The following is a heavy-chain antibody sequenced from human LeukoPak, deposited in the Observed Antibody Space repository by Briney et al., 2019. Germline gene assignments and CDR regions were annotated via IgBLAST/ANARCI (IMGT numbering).Heavy chain of an antibody. CDR1: GFTFNDYY. V-gene: IGHV3-11*01. J-gene: IGHJ5*02. CDR3: ATDGAGFDT. CDR2: INIGGTNT. Sequence: NPGGSLRLSCAASGFTFNDYYMSWIRQAPGKGLEWLSYINIGGTNTPYADSVKGRFTISRDNAKKSLYLEMNNLRAEERAVYYCATDGAGFDTWGQGVLVTVSS.